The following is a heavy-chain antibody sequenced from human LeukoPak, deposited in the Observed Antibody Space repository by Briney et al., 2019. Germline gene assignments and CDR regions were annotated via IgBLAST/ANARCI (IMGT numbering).Heavy chain of an antibody. D-gene: IGHD4-17*01. J-gene: IGHJ4*02. V-gene: IGHV3-23*01. Sequence: PGGSLRLSCAASGFTFSNYAMSWFRQAPGKGLEWVSTIGRSGVDTYYADSVKGRFTISRDNSKSTLYLQMNSLRAEDTALYYCAKGGPPYGDYVYFDYWGQGTLVTVSS. CDR3: AKGGPPYGDYVYFDY. CDR1: GFTFSNYA. CDR2: IGRSGVDT.